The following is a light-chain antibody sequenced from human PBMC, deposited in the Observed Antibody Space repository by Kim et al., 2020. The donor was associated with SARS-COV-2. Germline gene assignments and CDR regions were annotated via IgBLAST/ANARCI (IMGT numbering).Light chain of an antibody. Sequence: SVSPRQTACSTCSGDKLGDKYACWDQQKAGQSPVLVIYQDSRRPSGSPERFWGSNTGNTATLTCSGTQAMGEADYYCQAWDSSTVVFGGGTQLTVL. CDR2: QDS. CDR1: KLGDKY. CDR3: QAWDSSTVV. J-gene: IGLJ2*01. V-gene: IGLV3-1*01.